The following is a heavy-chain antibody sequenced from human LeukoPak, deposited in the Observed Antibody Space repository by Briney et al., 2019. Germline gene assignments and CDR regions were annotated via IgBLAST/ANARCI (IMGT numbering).Heavy chain of an antibody. CDR2: ISGSGGST. D-gene: IGHD1-26*01. V-gene: IGHV3-23*01. Sequence: PGGSLRLSCAASGFTFSSYAMSWVRQAPGKGLEWVSAISGSGGSTYYADSVKGRFTISRDNAKNSLYLQMNSLRAEDTAVYYCARDQWGYQHWGQGTLVTVSS. CDR3: ARDQWGYQH. CDR1: GFTFSSYA. J-gene: IGHJ1*01.